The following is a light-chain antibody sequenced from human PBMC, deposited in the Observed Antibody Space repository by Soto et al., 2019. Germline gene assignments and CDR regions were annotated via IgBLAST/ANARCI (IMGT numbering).Light chain of an antibody. CDR1: QSFTSW. V-gene: IGKV1-5*03. CDR2: KAS. CDR3: QQYNSHPWT. Sequence: DIQMTQSPSTLSASVGDRVTITCRASQSFTSWLAWYQQKPGKAPTLLIHKASNLQSGVPSRFSGSESGTEFTLTISSLQPDDFATYYCQQYNSHPWTFGQGTKVEIK. J-gene: IGKJ1*01.